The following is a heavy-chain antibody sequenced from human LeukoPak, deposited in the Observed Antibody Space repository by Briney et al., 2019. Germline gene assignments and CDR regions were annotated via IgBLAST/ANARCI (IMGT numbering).Heavy chain of an antibody. D-gene: IGHD3-16*01. Sequence: PSETLSLTCTVSGGSISSYYWSWIRQPAGKGLEWIGRIYTSGSTNYNPSLKSRVSMSVDTSKNQCTLKLSSVTAADTAVYYCARVGDYALKDWGQGTLVTVSS. J-gene: IGHJ4*02. CDR2: IYTSGST. V-gene: IGHV4-4*07. CDR1: GGSISSYY. CDR3: ARVGDYALKD.